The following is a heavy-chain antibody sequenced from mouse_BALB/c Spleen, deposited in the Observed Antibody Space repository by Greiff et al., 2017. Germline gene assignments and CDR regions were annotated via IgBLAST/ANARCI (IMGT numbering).Heavy chain of an antibody. V-gene: IGHV5-12-2*01. CDR3: AGHEKSASYAMDY. CDR2: ISHGGGST. J-gene: IGHJ4*01. Sequence: EVQRVQSGGGLVKPGGSLKLSCAASGFTFTSYTMSWVRQNPEKRLEWVAYISHGGGSTNYPDTIKGRFTIARDNAKNTLYLQMSSLKSEDTAMYEGAGHEKSASYAMDYWGQGTSVTVSA. CDR1: GFTFTSYT.